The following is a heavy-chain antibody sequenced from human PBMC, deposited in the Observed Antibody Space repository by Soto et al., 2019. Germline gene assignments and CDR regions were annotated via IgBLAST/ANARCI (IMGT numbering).Heavy chain of an antibody. CDR1: GFTSSTYS. V-gene: IGHV3-48*02. CDR3: ARGGSSSDNGMDV. Sequence: EVQLVESGGCLLQPGGSLRLSCAASGFTSSTYSMNWVRQATGKGREWVSYISSRSYTIYYVDSVKGRFTISRDNSKNSLYLQMNSLRDEDTAVYYCARGGSSSDNGMDVWGQGTMVTVSS. CDR2: ISSRSYTI. J-gene: IGHJ6*02. D-gene: IGHD6-6*01.